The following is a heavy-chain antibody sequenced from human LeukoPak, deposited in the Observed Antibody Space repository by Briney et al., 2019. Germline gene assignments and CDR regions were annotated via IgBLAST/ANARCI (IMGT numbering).Heavy chain of an antibody. D-gene: IGHD6-13*01. CDR2: ISYDGSNK. J-gene: IGHJ4*02. CDR1: GFTFSSYG. V-gene: IGHV3-30*18. Sequence: GRSLRLSCAASGFTFSSYGMHWVRQAPGKGLEWVAVISYDGSNKYYADSVKGRFTISRDNSKNTLYLQMNSLRAEDTAVYYCAKAGPIPYSGSSSDYWGQGTLVTVSS. CDR3: AKAGPIPYSGSSSDY.